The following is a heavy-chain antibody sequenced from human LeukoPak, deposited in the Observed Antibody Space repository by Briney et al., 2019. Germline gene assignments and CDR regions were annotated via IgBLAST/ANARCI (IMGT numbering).Heavy chain of an antibody. CDR2: ISSSCSYI. Sequence: GGSLRLSCAASGFTFSNYSMNWVRQAPGKGLEWVSSISSSCSYIYYADSLKGRFTISRDNAKNSLYLQMNSLRAEDTAVYYCARDAPSPSGSVFDYWGQGTLVTVSS. CDR3: ARDAPSPSGSVFDY. J-gene: IGHJ4*02. D-gene: IGHD1-26*01. V-gene: IGHV3-21*01. CDR1: GFTFSNYS.